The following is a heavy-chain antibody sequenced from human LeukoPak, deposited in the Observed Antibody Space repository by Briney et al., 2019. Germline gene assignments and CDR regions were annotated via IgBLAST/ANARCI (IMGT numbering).Heavy chain of an antibody. CDR2: LNSDGSST. J-gene: IGHJ4*02. V-gene: IGHV3-74*01. CDR1: GFTFSNYW. D-gene: IGHD2/OR15-2a*01. Sequence: PGGSLRLSCAASGFTFSNYWMHWVRQAPGKGLVWVSRLNSDGSSTNYADSVKGRFTISRDNSRNTLYLQMNSLRAEDTAVYYCARSGLSRFGFWGQGTLVTVSS. CDR3: ARSGLSRFGF.